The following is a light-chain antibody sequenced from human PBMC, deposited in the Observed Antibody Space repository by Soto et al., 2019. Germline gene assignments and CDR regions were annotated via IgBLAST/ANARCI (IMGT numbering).Light chain of an antibody. CDR1: QSISSN. Sequence: EIVMTQSPATLSVSPGERATLSCRASQSISSNLAWYQQKPGQAPRLLMFRTSSRATGIPARFSGSGSGTEFTLTISSLQSEDFAVFYCQQYTNWPAIGFGQGTRREIK. V-gene: IGKV3-15*01. CDR2: RTS. CDR3: QQYTNWPAIG. J-gene: IGKJ5*01.